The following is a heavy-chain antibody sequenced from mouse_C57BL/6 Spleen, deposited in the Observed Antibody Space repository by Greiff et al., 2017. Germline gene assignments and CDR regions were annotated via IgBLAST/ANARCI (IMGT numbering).Heavy chain of an antibody. CDR1: GYTFTSYW. V-gene: IGHV1-52*01. CDR3: ARYGRYYGSSYFDY. D-gene: IGHD1-1*01. CDR2: IDPSDSET. Sequence: QVQLQQPGAELVRPGSSVKLSCKASGYTFTSYWMHWVKQRPIQGLEWIGNIDPSDSETHYNQKFKDKATLTVDKSSSTAYMQLSSLTSEDSAVYYCARYGRYYGSSYFDYWGQGTTLTVSS. J-gene: IGHJ2*01.